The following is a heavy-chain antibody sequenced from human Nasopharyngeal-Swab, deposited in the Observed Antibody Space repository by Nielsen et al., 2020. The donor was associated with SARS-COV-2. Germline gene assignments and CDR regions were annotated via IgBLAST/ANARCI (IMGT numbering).Heavy chain of an antibody. Sequence: SETLSLTCTVSGGSISSGDYYWSWIRQPPGKGLEWIGYIYYSGSTYYNPSLKSRVTISVDTSKNQFSLKLSSVTAADTAVYYCARVDDYGGLLDYWGQGTLVTVSS. CDR2: IYYSGST. V-gene: IGHV4-30-4*01. CDR3: ARVDDYGGLLDY. CDR1: GGSISSGDYY. D-gene: IGHD4-23*01. J-gene: IGHJ4*02.